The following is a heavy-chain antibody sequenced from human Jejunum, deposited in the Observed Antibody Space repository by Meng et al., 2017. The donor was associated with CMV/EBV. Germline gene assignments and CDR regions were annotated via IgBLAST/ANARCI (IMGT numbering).Heavy chain of an antibody. J-gene: IGHJ4*02. CDR3: IRDLRAFDQ. CDR1: GFTFSNYW. CDR2: INSDGGIA. V-gene: IGHV3-74*01. Sequence: EMQLVESGGGSVQSGGSLRLSCAASGFTFSNYWMHWVRQAPGKGLVWVSRINSDGGIANYADSVKGRFTISRDNARNTVYLQMNSLTAEDTAIYYCIRDLRAFDQWGQGTLGTVST.